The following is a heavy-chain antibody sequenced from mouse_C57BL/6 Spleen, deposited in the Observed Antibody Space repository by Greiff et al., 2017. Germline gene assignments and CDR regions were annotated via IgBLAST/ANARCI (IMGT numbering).Heavy chain of an antibody. J-gene: IGHJ2*01. V-gene: IGHV1-61*01. CDR2: IYPSDSET. Sequence: QVQLQQPGAELVRPGSSVKLSCKASGYTFTSYWMDWVKQRPGQGLEWIGNIYPSDSETHYNQKFKDKATLTVDKSSSTAYMQLSSLTSEDSAVYYCARMDWDEGYCDDWGQGTTLTVSS. CDR3: ARMDWDEGYCDD. D-gene: IGHD4-1*01. CDR1: GYTFTSYW.